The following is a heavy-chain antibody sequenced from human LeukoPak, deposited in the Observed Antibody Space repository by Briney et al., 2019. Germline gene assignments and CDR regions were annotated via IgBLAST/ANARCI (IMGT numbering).Heavy chain of an antibody. D-gene: IGHD2-2*01. CDR1: GFAFIGSA. CDR2: IRSKANSYAT. V-gene: IGHV3-73*01. Sequence: GGSLHLSCSASGFAFIGSAMHWVRQASGKGLEWVGRIRSKANSYATAYAASVTGRFTISRDDSKNTAYLQMNSLKTEDTAVYYCTRLSPLNCSSTNCYPPFDYWGQGTLVTVSS. CDR3: TRLSPLNCSSTNCYPPFDY. J-gene: IGHJ4*02.